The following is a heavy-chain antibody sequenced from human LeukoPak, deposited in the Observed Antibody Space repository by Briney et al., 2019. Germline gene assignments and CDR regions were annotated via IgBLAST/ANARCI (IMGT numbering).Heavy chain of an antibody. CDR1: GGTFSSYA. D-gene: IGHD4-17*01. CDR3: ARGDGSTVTTFYEFDY. Sequence: SVKVSCKASGGTFSSYAISWVRQAPGQGLEWMGGIIPIFGTANYAQKFQGRVTITTDESTSTAYTELSSLRSEDTAVYYCARGDGSTVTTFYEFDYWGQGTLVTVSS. V-gene: IGHV1-69*05. CDR2: IIPIFGTA. J-gene: IGHJ4*02.